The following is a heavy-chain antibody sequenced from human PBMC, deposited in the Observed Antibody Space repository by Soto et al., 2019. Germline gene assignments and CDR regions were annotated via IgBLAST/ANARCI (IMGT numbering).Heavy chain of an antibody. J-gene: IGHJ5*02. CDR3: AKGDNLGPKTGYAFDP. CDR1: GDSVSSNSAA. CDR2: TYYRSKWYN. Sequence: LSQTLSLTCAISGDSVSSNSAAWNWIRQSPSRGLEWLGRTYYRSKWYNDYAVSVKSRITINPDTSNNQFSLQLNSVTPEDTAVYFCAKGDNLGPKTGYAFDPWGQGIMVTVSS. D-gene: IGHD5-12*01. V-gene: IGHV6-1*01.